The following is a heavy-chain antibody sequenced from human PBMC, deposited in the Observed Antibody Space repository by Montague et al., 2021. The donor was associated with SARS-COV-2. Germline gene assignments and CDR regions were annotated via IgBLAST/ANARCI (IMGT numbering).Heavy chain of an antibody. D-gene: IGHD4/OR15-4a*01. V-gene: IGHV4-4*08. CDR1: SDSINPYY. CDR3: ATLTQSNCDF. J-gene: IGHJ4*02. CDR2: VFSSGTT. Sequence: SETLSLTCTVSSDSINPYYWGWIRQPPGKRLEWLGSVFSSGTTNYNPSLNSRIAISVDTSKNQFSLRLDSVTAADTAIYYCATLTQSNCDFCAQGSLV.